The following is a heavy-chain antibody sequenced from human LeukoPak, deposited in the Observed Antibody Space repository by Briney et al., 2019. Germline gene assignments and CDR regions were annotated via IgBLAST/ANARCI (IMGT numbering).Heavy chain of an antibody. CDR1: GGSISSYY. CDR2: IYTSGST. CDR3: AREEIADYGGNPSYAFDI. D-gene: IGHD4-23*01. J-gene: IGHJ3*02. Sequence: SETLSLTCTVSGGSISSYYWSWIRQPAGKGLEWIGRIYTSGSTNYNPSLKSRVTISVDTSKNQFSLKLSSVTAADTAVYYCAREEIADYGGNPSYAFDIWGQGTMVTVSS. V-gene: IGHV4-4*07.